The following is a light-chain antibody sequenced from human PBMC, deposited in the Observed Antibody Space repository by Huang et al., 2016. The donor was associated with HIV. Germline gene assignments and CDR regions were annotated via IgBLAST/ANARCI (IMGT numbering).Light chain of an antibody. CDR1: QNIRNT. J-gene: IGKJ1*01. V-gene: IGKV3-15*01. CDR3: QHYDNWPPWT. CDR2: GAS. Sequence: EIVMTQSPATLSVSPGESATLSCRASQNIRNTLAWYQQKPGPAPRLLIYGASTRATGVPARFSGSGFGTEFSLTISSLQSEDFADYYCQHYDNWPPWTFGQGPKVEI.